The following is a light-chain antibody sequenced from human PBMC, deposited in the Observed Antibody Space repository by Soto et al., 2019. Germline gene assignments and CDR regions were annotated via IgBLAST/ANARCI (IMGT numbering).Light chain of an antibody. Sequence: QSVLTQPPSVSGAPRQRVTISCSGSRSNIGNNAVNWYQQFPGRAPKLLIYYDELLPSGVSDRFSGSKSGTSASLAISGLQSEDEADYYCATWDDSLNGQVFGGGTKLTVL. V-gene: IGLV1-36*01. CDR1: RSNIGNNA. CDR2: YDE. CDR3: ATWDDSLNGQV. J-gene: IGLJ2*01.